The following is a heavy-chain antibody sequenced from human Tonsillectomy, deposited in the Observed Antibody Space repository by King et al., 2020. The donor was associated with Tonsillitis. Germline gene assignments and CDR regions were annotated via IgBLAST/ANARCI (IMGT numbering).Heavy chain of an antibody. CDR1: GYSFTSYW. J-gene: IGHJ2*01. D-gene: IGHD2-15*01. CDR2: IDPSDSYT. V-gene: IGHV5-10-1*03. CDR3: ARRYCSGGGCYPRRDWYFDL. Sequence: QLVQSGAEVKKPGESLRISCKGSGYSFTSYWITWVRQMPGKGLEWMGRIDPSDSYTNYSPSFQGHVTISADKSISTAYLQRSSLRASDTAMYYCARRYCSGGGCYPRRDWYFDLRGRGTLGTVSS.